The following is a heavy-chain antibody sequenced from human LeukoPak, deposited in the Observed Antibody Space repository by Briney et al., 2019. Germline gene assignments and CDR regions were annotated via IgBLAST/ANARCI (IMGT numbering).Heavy chain of an antibody. CDR1: GFTFSTYT. CDR3: ARTSIITMVRGVMGAFDI. Sequence: PGGSLRLSCAASGFTFSTYTMNWVRQAPGKGLEWVSSISSSSSYIYSADSLKGRFTISRDKAKNSLYLQMNSLRAEDTAVYYCARTSIITMVRGVMGAFDIWGQGTMVTVSS. V-gene: IGHV3-21*01. D-gene: IGHD3-10*01. J-gene: IGHJ3*02. CDR2: ISSSSSYI.